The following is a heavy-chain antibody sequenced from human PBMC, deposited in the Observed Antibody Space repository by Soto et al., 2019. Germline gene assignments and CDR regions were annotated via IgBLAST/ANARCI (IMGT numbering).Heavy chain of an antibody. J-gene: IGHJ6*04. V-gene: IGHV4-34*01. CDR2: INHSGST. Sequence: PSETLSLTCAVYGGSFSGYYWSWIRQPPGKGLEWIGEINHSGSTNYNPSLKSRVTISVDTSKNQFSLKLSSVTAADTAVYYCASCGNTMVRGVMLDVWGKGTTVTVSS. CDR1: GGSFSGYY. D-gene: IGHD3-10*01. CDR3: ASCGNTMVRGVMLDV.